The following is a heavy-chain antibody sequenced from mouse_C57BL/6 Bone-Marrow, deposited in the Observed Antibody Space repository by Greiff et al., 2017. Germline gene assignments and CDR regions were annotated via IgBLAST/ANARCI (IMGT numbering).Heavy chain of an antibody. V-gene: IGHV1-26*01. Sequence: EVQLQQSGPELVKPGASVKISCKASGYTFTDYYMNWVKQSHGKSLEWIGDINPNNGGTSYNQKFKGKATLTVDKSSSTAYMELRSRTSEDAAVYYGAPQTGIEGPWFAYWGQGTLVTVSA. J-gene: IGHJ3*01. CDR1: GYTFTDYY. CDR3: APQTGIEGPWFAY. CDR2: INPNNGGT. D-gene: IGHD4-1*01.